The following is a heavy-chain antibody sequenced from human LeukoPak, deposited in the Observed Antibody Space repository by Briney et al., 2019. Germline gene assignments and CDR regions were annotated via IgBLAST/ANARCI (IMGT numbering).Heavy chain of an antibody. CDR1: GFTFSSYS. V-gene: IGHV3-21*01. CDR2: ISSSSSYI. D-gene: IGHD2-2*01. CDR3: AAPDIVVVPAATDYYYYYMDV. Sequence: GGSLRLSCAASGFTFSSYSMNWVRQAPGKGLEWVSSISSSSSYIYYADSVKGRFTISRDNAKNSLYLQMNSLRAEDTAVYYCAAPDIVVVPAATDYYYYYMDVWGKGTTVTVSS. J-gene: IGHJ6*03.